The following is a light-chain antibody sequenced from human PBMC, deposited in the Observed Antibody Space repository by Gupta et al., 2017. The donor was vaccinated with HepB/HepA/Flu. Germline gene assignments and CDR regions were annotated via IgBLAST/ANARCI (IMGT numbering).Light chain of an antibody. V-gene: IGLV1-40*01. CDR3: QSYDSSLSGPVV. CDR1: RSNIGAGYD. Sequence: QSVLTQPPSVSGAPGQTVTISCTGSRSNIGAGYDVHWYQQLPGTAPKLLIYGNSNRPSGVPDRFSGSKSGTSASLAITGLQAEDEADYYCQSYDSSLSGPVVFGGGTKLTVL. CDR2: GNS. J-gene: IGLJ2*01.